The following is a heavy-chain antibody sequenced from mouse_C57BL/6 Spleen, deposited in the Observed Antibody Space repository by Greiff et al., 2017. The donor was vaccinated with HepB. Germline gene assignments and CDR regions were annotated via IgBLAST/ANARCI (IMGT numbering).Heavy chain of an antibody. CDR3: ARYELGRRAMDY. CDR1: GFTFTDYY. V-gene: IGHV7-3*01. J-gene: IGHJ4*01. D-gene: IGHD4-1*01. Sequence: EVHLVESGGGLVQPGGSLSLSCAASGFTFTDYYMSWVRQPPGKALEWLGFIRNKANGYTTEYSASVKGRFTISRDNSQSILYLQMNALRAEDSATYYCARYELGRRAMDYWGQGTSVTVSS. CDR2: IRNKANGYTT.